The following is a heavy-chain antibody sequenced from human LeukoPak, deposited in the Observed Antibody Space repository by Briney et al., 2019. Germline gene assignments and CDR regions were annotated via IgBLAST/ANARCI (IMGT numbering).Heavy chain of an antibody. J-gene: IGHJ6*03. Sequence: GGFLRLSCAASGFTFDDYGMSWVRQAPGKGLEWVSSINWNGGSTGYADSVKGRFTISRDNAKNSLYLQMNSLRAEDTALYYCARQVYCSGTSCYTKYYYYYMDVWGKGTTVTVSS. CDR2: INWNGGST. CDR3: ARQVYCSGTSCYTKYYYYYMDV. D-gene: IGHD2-2*02. V-gene: IGHV3-20*04. CDR1: GFTFDDYG.